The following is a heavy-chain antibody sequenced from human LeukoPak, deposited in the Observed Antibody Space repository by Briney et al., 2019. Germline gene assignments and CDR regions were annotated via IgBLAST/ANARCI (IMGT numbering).Heavy chain of an antibody. CDR2: ISGSGGST. CDR1: GFTFSSYA. CDR3: AKERVGAAGTTNYYYYYGMDV. D-gene: IGHD6-13*01. V-gene: IGHV3-23*01. Sequence: GGSLRLSCAASGFTFSSYAMSWVRQAPRKGLEWVSAISGSGGSTYYADSVKGRFTISRDNSKNTLYLQMNSLRAEDTAVYYCAKERVGAAGTTNYYYYYGMDVWGQGTTVTVSS. J-gene: IGHJ6*02.